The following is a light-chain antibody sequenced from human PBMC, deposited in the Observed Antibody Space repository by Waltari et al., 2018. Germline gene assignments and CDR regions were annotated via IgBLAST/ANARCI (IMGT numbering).Light chain of an antibody. Sequence: DIQMTHSPSSLSASVGDRVTITCQASQDIGNYLNWYQQKPGKSPTVLIYDASNLETGVPSRSSGRGFGTDFTLTISSLQPEDVATYYCQQYNKLPRYTFGPGTKLEMK. CDR1: QDIGNY. J-gene: IGKJ2*01. CDR2: DAS. V-gene: IGKV1-33*01. CDR3: QQYNKLPRYT.